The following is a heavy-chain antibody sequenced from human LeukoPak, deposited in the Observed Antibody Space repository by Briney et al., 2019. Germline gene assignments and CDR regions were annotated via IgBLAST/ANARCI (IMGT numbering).Heavy chain of an antibody. Sequence: GASVKVSCKASGYTFTSYYMHWVRQAPGQGLEWMGIINPSGGSTSYAQKFQGRVTMTRDTSTSTVYMELSSLRSEDTAVYYCARAPSIFGVVTLGGIAFDIWGQGTMVTVSS. CDR2: INPSGGST. CDR3: ARAPSIFGVVTLGGIAFDI. J-gene: IGHJ3*02. V-gene: IGHV1-46*01. CDR1: GYTFTSYY. D-gene: IGHD3-3*01.